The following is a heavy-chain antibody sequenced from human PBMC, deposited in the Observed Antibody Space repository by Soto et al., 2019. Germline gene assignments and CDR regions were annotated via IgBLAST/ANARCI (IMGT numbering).Heavy chain of an antibody. J-gene: IGHJ4*02. D-gene: IGHD3-10*01. CDR2: LNTDGSAR. V-gene: IGHV3-7*02. CDR1: GFNFDTYW. CDR3: ASVYFRSESAYNPVDN. Sequence: GGSLRLSCAASGFNFDTYWMTWVRQAPGKGLEWVANLNTDGSARYYVDSVRGRFTISRDNAKNSLYLQMNSLRVEDTAVYYCASVYFRSESAYNPVDNWGQGTLVTVSS.